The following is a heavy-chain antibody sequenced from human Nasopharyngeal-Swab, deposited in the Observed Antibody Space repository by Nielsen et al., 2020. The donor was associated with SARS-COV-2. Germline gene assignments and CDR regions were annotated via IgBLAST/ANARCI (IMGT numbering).Heavy chain of an antibody. CDR2: VYPGDSDV. V-gene: IGHV5-51*01. CDR1: GYMFRNYW. J-gene: IGHJ3*02. CDR3: ARHARMPLAGDAFKI. Sequence: GESLKISCKASGYMFRNYWMGWGRQVPGKGLEWMGIVYPGDSDVRYNPSFESHVTISADNSVNSAYLQWSSLKASDTAIYYCARHARMPLAGDAFKIWGQGTAVTVSS. D-gene: IGHD6-19*01.